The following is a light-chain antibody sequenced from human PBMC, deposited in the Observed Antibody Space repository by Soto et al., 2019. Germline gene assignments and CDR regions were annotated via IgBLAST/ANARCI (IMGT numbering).Light chain of an antibody. CDR2: GAS. CDR3: QQYGSSTST. J-gene: IGKJ1*01. V-gene: IGKV3-20*01. CDR1: QSVGSSY. Sequence: IVLTQSPGTLSLSPWERATLSCRASQSVGSSYLAWYQQKPGQAPRLLIYGASSRATGIPDRFSGSGSGTTFTPPTSSRQDADFAAYYCQQYGSSTSTFGQGTKVDIK.